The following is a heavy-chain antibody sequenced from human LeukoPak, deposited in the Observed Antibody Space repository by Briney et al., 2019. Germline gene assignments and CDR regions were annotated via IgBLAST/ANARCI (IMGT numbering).Heavy chain of an antibody. CDR1: GGSISSISSY. D-gene: IGHD2-2*01. CDR2: IYYSGST. V-gene: IGHV4-39*01. Sequence: PSETLSLTCTVSGGSISSISSYWGWIRPPPGKGLEWIVSIYYSGSTYYNPSPKSRVTISVDTSKNQFSLKLSSVTAADTAVYYCASLEDIVVVPAAMETDYWGQGTLVTVSS. CDR3: ASLEDIVVVPAAMETDY. J-gene: IGHJ4*02.